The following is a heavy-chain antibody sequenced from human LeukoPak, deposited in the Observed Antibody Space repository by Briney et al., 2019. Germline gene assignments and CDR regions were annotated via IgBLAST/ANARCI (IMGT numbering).Heavy chain of an antibody. CDR1: GGSISSSSYY. V-gene: IGHV4-39*01. CDR3: ARPKVGATRGFDY. D-gene: IGHD1-26*01. CDR2: IYYSGTT. Sequence: SETLYLTCTVSGGSISSSSYYWGWIRQPPGKGLEWIGSIYYSGTTYYNPSLKSRVTISVDTSKNQFSLTLTSLTAADTAVYYCARPKVGATRGFDYWGQGTLVTVSS. J-gene: IGHJ4*02.